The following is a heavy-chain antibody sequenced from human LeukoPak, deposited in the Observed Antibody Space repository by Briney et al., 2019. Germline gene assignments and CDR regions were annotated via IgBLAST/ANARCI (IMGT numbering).Heavy chain of an antibody. J-gene: IGHJ4*02. CDR2: ISGSGGST. Sequence: PGGSLRPSCAASGFTFSSYAMSWVRQAPGKGLEWVSAISGSGGSTYYADSVKGRFTISRDNSKNTLYLQMNSLRAEDTAVYYCAKTLSCSGGSCYSGFDYWGQGTLVTVSS. V-gene: IGHV3-23*01. CDR1: GFTFSSYA. D-gene: IGHD2-15*01. CDR3: AKTLSCSGGSCYSGFDY.